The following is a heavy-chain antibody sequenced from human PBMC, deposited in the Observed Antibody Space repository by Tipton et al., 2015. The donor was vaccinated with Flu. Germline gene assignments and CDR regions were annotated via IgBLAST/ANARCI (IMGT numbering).Heavy chain of an antibody. Sequence: QLVQSGAEVKEPGESLRISCKSSGSSFTTYWTGWVRQMPGKGLEWMGIIYSGDSDTKYNPSFEGQVTISADESIDTTFLQWNTLKASDTAIYYCARQAIPMYSDYRDYFYSAMDVWGQGTSVTVS. D-gene: IGHD5-12*01. J-gene: IGHJ6*02. CDR3: ARQAIPMYSDYRDYFYSAMDV. V-gene: IGHV5-51*01. CDR1: GSSFTTYW. CDR2: IYSGDSDT.